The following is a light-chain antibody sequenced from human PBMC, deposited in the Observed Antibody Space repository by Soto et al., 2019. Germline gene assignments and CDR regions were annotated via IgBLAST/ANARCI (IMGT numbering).Light chain of an antibody. CDR1: QSISSW. V-gene: IGKV1-5*03. J-gene: IGKJ1*01. CDR3: QQYNSYST. CDR2: KAS. Sequence: DIQMTQSPSTLSASVGDIVTITCRASQSISSWLAWYQQKPGKAPKLLIYKASSLESGVPSRFSGSGSGTEFTLTISSLQPDDFATYYCQQYNSYSTCGQGTKVDIK.